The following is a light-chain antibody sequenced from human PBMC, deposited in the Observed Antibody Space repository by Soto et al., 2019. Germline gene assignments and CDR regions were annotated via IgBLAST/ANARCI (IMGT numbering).Light chain of an antibody. CDR3: AAWDDSLNGYV. Sequence: QAARTQPPSASGTPGQMVTISCSGSSSNIGSNAVNWYQHLPGTAPKLLIYSHNQRPSGVPDRFSGSKSGTSASLAISGLQSEDEADYYCAAWDDSLNGYVFGTGTKVTVL. V-gene: IGLV1-44*01. CDR2: SHN. J-gene: IGLJ1*01. CDR1: SSNIGSNA.